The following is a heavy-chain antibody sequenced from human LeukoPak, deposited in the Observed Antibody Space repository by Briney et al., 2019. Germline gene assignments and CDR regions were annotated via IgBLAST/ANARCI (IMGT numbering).Heavy chain of an antibody. V-gene: IGHV4-4*02. CDR2: IYHSGSS. CDR1: GVSISSTNW. Sequence: PSETLSLTCAVFGVSISSTNWWSWVRQPPGKGLEWIGEIYHSGSSNYNPSLNSRVTISVDKSNNQLSLRLISVTAADTAVYYCATKGPRRGYFDYWGQGTLVAVSS. CDR3: ATKGPRRGYFDY. J-gene: IGHJ4*02.